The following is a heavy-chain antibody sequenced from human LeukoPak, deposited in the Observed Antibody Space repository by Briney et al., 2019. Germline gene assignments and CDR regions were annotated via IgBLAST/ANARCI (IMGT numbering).Heavy chain of an antibody. D-gene: IGHD3-22*01. Sequence: GGSLRLSCVTSGFIFNDYYMSWIRQAPGKGLEWISYISPSSSFANYAESIKGRFTTSRDNAKNSLFLHMNSLGAEDTAMYYCARDDSSGSHFDPWGQGTLVTVSS. CDR3: ARDDSSGSHFDP. CDR1: GFIFNDYY. CDR2: ISPSSSFA. J-gene: IGHJ5*02. V-gene: IGHV3-11*05.